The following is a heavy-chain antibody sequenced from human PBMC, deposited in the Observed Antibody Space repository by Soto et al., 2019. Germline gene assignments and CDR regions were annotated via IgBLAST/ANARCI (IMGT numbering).Heavy chain of an antibody. CDR2: MNPNTGNT. J-gene: IGHJ4*02. D-gene: IGHD2-2*01. CDR1: GYTFANYD. CDR3: ARGSRDCSSTICSSSFDY. V-gene: IGHV1-8*01. Sequence: QVQLVQSGAEVKKPGASVKVSCKASGYTFANYDINWVRQATGQGLEWMGWMNPNTGNTGYAQKFEGRVTMTRNTSISTAYMELSSLRSEDTAVYYCARGSRDCSSTICSSSFDYWGQGSLVTVSS.